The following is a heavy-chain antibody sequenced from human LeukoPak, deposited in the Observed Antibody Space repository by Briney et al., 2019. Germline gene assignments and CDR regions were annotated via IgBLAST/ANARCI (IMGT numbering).Heavy chain of an antibody. CDR3: ARDKDCSSTSCYALDY. CDR2: ITGNSNII. J-gene: IGHJ4*02. Sequence: GGSLRLSCVASGFTFSSYSMNWVRQAPGKGLEWISYITGNSNIIYYADSVKGRFTISRDNSKNTLYLQMNSLRAEDTAVYYCARDKDCSSTSCYALDYWGQGTLVTVSS. V-gene: IGHV3-48*01. D-gene: IGHD2-2*01. CDR1: GFTFSSYS.